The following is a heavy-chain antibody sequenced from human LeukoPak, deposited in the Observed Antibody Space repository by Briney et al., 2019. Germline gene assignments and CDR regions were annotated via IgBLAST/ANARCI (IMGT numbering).Heavy chain of an antibody. CDR3: ARCPMYYDFWSGYLKQFDY. CDR1: GGSFSGYY. CDR2: INHSGST. V-gene: IGHV4-34*01. Sequence: SETLSLTCAVYGGSFSGYYWSWIRQPPGKGLEWVGEINHSGSTNYNPSLKSRVTISVDTSKNQSSLKLSSVTAADTAVYYSARCPMYYDFWSGYLKQFDYWGQGTLVTVSS. J-gene: IGHJ4*02. D-gene: IGHD3-3*01.